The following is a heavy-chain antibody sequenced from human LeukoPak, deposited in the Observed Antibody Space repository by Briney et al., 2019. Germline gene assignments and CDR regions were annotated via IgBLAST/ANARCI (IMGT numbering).Heavy chain of an antibody. V-gene: IGHV4-4*03. D-gene: IGHD6-19*01. CDR2: VSFDGIT. J-gene: IGHJ6*01. CDR3: ARDSSAPRSYFALDV. CDR1: GDSISDDSVNKNNW. Sequence: QGTLSLTCVFSGDSISDDSVNKNNWLNWVRQAPGKGLEWIGDVSFDGITNYNPSLLGRVTISLDKSAKQVSLRLTSVTAADTAIYYCARDSSAPRSYFALDVWGQGTTVTVSS.